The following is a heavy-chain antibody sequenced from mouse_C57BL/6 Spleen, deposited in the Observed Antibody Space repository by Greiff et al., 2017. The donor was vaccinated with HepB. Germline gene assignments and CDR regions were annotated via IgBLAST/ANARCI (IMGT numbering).Heavy chain of an antibody. J-gene: IGHJ2*01. Sequence: QVQLQQSGAELVKPGASVKISCKASGYAFSSYWMNWVKQRPGKGLEWIGQIYPGDGDTNYNGKFKGKATLTADKSSSTAYMQLSSLTSEDSAVYFCARMRDYEYGFDYWGQGTTLTVSS. V-gene: IGHV1-80*01. CDR1: GYAFSSYW. CDR3: ARMRDYEYGFDY. CDR2: IYPGDGDT. D-gene: IGHD2-4*01.